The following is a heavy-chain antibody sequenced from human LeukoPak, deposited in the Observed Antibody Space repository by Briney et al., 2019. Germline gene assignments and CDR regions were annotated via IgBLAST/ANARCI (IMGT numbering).Heavy chain of an antibody. CDR1: GFTFSSCA. J-gene: IGHJ4*02. CDR2: ISGSGGRP. D-gene: IGHD2-2*01. CDR3: ARHPEPGYCSSTSCHESYFDY. Sequence: GGSLRLSCAASGFTFSSCAMSWVRQAPGKGLEWLSAISGSGGRPYYADSVKGRFTISRDNSKNTLYLQMNSLRAEDTAVYYCARHPEPGYCSSTSCHESYFDYWGQGTLVTVSS. V-gene: IGHV3-23*01.